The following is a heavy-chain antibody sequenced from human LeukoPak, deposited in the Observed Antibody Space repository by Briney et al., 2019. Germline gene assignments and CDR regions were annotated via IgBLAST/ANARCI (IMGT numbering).Heavy chain of an antibody. CDR3: ATGAYGPEAY. CDR2: ISGSGGSA. CDR1: GFTFNSYV. V-gene: IGHV3-23*01. J-gene: IGHJ4*02. D-gene: IGHD3-10*01. Sequence: GGSLRLSCAASGFTFNSYVMSWVRQAPGKGLEWVSAISGSGGSAYYADSVKGRFTISRDNSKNTLSLQMNSLRAEDTAVYFCATGAYGPEAYWGQGTLVTVSS.